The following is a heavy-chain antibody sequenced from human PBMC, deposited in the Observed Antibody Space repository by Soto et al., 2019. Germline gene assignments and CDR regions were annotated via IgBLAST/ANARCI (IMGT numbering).Heavy chain of an antibody. J-gene: IGHJ5*02. Sequence: ASVKVSCKASGYTFTSYGMSWVRQAPGEGPEGMGWISAYNGNTNYAQKLQGRVTMTTDTSTSTAYMELRSLRSDDTAVYYCARSSGEWLLDPWGQGTLVTVSS. V-gene: IGHV1-18*04. CDR1: GYTFTSYG. CDR3: ARSSGEWLLDP. CDR2: ISAYNGNT. D-gene: IGHD3-3*01.